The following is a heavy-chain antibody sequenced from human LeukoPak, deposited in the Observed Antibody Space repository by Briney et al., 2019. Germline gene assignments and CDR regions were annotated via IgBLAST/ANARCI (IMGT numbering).Heavy chain of an antibody. CDR3: AREEQYNNFFDY. CDR2: INPNSGDT. V-gene: IGHV1-2*02. J-gene: IGHJ4*02. CDR1: GYTLTDYY. Sequence: ASVKVSCKASGYTLTDYYIRWVRQAPGQGLEWMGWINPNSGDTTYAQKFQGRLTMTRDTSISSAYMDLSRLNSDDTAVYFCAREEQYNNFFDYWGQGTLVTVSS. D-gene: IGHD1/OR15-1a*01.